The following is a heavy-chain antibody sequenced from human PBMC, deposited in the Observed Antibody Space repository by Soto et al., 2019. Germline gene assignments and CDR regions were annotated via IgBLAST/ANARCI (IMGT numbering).Heavy chain of an antibody. V-gene: IGHV1-18*04. Sequence: QIQLVQSGAEVEKPGASVKVSCKASGYSFTSHGIIWVRQAPGQGLEWMGWISTYNGDTNYAQNLQGRVTMTRDTSTSTAYMDVRSLTSDDTAVYYCARSQWPRVFDYWGQGILVTVSS. J-gene: IGHJ4*02. D-gene: IGHD6-19*01. CDR3: ARSQWPRVFDY. CDR2: ISTYNGDT. CDR1: GYSFTSHG.